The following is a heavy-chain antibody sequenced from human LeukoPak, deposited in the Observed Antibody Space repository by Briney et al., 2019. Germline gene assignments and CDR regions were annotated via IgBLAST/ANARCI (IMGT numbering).Heavy chain of an antibody. J-gene: IGHJ4*02. D-gene: IGHD2-2*01. CDR2: ISAYNGNT. Sequence: ASVKVSCKASGYTFTSYGISWVRQAPGQGLEWMGWISAYNGNTNYAQKLQGRVTMTTDTSTSTAYMELRSLRSEDTAVYYCATDSLVPAATPFDYWGQGTLVTVSS. V-gene: IGHV1-18*01. CDR3: ATDSLVPAATPFDY. CDR1: GYTFTSYG.